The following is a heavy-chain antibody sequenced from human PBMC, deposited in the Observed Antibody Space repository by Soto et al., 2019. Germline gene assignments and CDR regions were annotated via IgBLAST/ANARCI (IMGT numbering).Heavy chain of an antibody. CDR2: IIPIFGTA. V-gene: IGHV1-69*13. Sequence: SVKVSCKASGGTFSSYAISWVRQAPGQGLEWMGGIIPIFGTANYAQKFQGRVTITADESTSTAYMELSSLRSEDTAVYYCARGYYDSSGYYYYYYGMDVWGQGTTVTVSS. D-gene: IGHD3-22*01. J-gene: IGHJ6*02. CDR1: GGTFSSYA. CDR3: ARGYYDSSGYYYYYYGMDV.